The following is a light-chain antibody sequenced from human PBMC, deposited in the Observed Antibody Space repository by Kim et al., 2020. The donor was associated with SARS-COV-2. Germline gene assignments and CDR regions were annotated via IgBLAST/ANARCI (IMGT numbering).Light chain of an antibody. V-gene: IGLV4-69*01. J-gene: IGLJ3*02. Sequence: QPVLTQSPSASASLGASVKLTCTLSSGHSSYAIAWHQQQPEKGPRYLMKLNSDGSHSKGDGIPDRFSGSSSGAERYLTISSLQSEDEADYYCQTWGTGRVFSGGTQLTVL. CDR3: QTWGTGRV. CDR1: SGHSSYA. CDR2: LNSDGSH.